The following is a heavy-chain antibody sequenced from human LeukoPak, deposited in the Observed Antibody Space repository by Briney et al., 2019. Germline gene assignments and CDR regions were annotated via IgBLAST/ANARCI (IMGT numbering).Heavy chain of an antibody. Sequence: GGSLRLSCAASGFTFISYGMHWVRQAPGKGLEWVAFIRYDGSNKYYADSVKGRFTISRDTSRSTLYLQMNSLRAEDAAVYYCAKAPVTSCRGAFCYPFDYWGQGTLVTVSS. V-gene: IGHV3-30*02. D-gene: IGHD2-15*01. CDR3: AKAPVTSCRGAFCYPFDY. CDR2: IRYDGSNK. CDR1: GFTFISYG. J-gene: IGHJ4*02.